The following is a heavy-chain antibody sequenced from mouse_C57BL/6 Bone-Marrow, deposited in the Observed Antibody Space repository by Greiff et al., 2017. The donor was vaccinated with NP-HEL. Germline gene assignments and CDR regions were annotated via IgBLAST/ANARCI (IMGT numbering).Heavy chain of an antibody. CDR1: GYTFTSSW. CDR2: INPGGGSP. V-gene: IGHV1-55*01. J-gene: IGHJ4*01. CDR3: ARMALDD. Sequence: QVQLQQPGAELVKPGASVKLSCKASGYTFTSSWITWVRQCPGQGLEWIGEINPGGGSPKYNEKFKSKATRAVDTSSSTAYKQLSILTSEDSAFDCCARMALDDWGKGTSVTVSS.